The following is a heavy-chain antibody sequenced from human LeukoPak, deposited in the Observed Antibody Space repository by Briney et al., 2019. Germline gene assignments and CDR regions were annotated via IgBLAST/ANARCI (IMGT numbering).Heavy chain of an antibody. D-gene: IGHD3-10*01. CDR1: GGSISSGSYY. V-gene: IGHV4-61*02. CDR2: IYTSGST. Sequence: PSETLSLTCTVSGGSISSGSYYWSWIRQPAGKGLEWIGRIYTSGSTNYNPFLKSRVTISVDTSKNQFSLKLSSVTAAGTAVYYCAVEGGSGSYPWGQGTLVTVSS. CDR3: AVEGGSGSYP. J-gene: IGHJ5*02.